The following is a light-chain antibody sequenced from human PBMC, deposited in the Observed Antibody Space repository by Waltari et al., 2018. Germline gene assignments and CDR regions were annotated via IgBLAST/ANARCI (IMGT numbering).Light chain of an antibody. V-gene: IGKV3-20*01. CDR1: QSVSKY. CDR2: DAS. J-gene: IGKJ1*01. CDR3: QKYVSLPAT. Sequence: EIVLPQSPGTLSLSPGERAPLSCRASQSVSKYLAWYQQKPGQAPRLLIYDASTRATGIPDRFSGSGSGTDFSLTISRLEPEDFAVYYCQKYVSLPATFGQGTKVEIK.